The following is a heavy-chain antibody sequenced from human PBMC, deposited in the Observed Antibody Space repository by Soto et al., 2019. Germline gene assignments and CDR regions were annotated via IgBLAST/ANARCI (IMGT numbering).Heavy chain of an antibody. V-gene: IGHV1-2*04. CDR1: GYTFTGYY. CDR3: AKPAQQWLIRGYGIDI. J-gene: IGHJ6*02. Sequence: ASVKVSCKASGYTFTGYYMHWVRQAPGQGLEWMGWINPNSGGTNYAQKFQGWVTMTRDTSISTAYMELSSLRAEDTALYYCAKPAQQWLIRGYGIDIWGQGTTVTVSS. D-gene: IGHD6-19*01. CDR2: INPNSGGT.